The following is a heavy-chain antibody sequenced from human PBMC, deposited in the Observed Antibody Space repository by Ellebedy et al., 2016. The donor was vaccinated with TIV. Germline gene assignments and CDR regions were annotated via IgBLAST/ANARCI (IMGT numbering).Heavy chain of an antibody. Sequence: GESLKISCAASGFTFSSYGMHWVRQAPGKGLEWVAFIWYDGSNKYYADSVKGRFTISRDNSKNTLYLQMNSLRAEDTAVYSCSKVASGAKPGHSVYDLWKYYFDYWGQGTLVTVSS. CDR3: SKVASGAKPGHSVYDLWKYYFDY. D-gene: IGHD5/OR15-5a*01. J-gene: IGHJ4*02. V-gene: IGHV3-30*02. CDR1: GFTFSSYG. CDR2: IWYDGSNK.